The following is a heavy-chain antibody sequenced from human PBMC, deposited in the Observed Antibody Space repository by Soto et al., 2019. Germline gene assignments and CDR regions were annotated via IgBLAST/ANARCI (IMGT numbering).Heavy chain of an antibody. CDR3: ARYERVLYGDYFDY. Sequence: EXXSLTCPVSGGSISSSSYYWCWILQPPGKGLEWIGSIYYSGSTYYNPSLKSRVTISVDTSKNQFSLKLSSVTAADTAVYYCARYERVLYGDYFDYWGQGTLVTVSS. V-gene: IGHV4-39*01. CDR2: IYYSGST. D-gene: IGHD4-17*01. J-gene: IGHJ4*02. CDR1: GGSISSSSYY.